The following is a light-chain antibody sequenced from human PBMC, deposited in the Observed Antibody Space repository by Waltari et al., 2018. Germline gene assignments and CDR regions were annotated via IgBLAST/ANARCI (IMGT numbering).Light chain of an antibody. J-gene: IGLJ3*02. CDR1: SSYVGGYDS. V-gene: IGLV2-11*01. CDR3: CSYAGSYTRV. Sequence: QSALTQPRSVSGSPGQSVTISCPGTSSYVGGYDSVPWYQQHPGKAPQLMIYDVTKRPSGVTDRFSGSKSGNTASLTISGLQAEDEAHYYCCSYAGSYTRVFGGGTELTVL. CDR2: DVT.